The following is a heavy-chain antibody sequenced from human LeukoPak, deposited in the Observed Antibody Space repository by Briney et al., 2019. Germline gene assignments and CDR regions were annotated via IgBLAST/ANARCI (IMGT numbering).Heavy chain of an antibody. D-gene: IGHD5-12*01. CDR2: ISYDGSNK. J-gene: IGHJ4*02. CDR3: ARASEKGTVYSGYAY. Sequence: PGRSLRLSCAASGFTFSSYAMHWVRQAPGKGLEWVAVISYDGSNKYYADSVKGRFTISRDNSKNTLYLQMNSLRAEDTAVYYCARASEKGTVYSGYAYWGQGTLVTVSS. CDR1: GFTFSSYA. V-gene: IGHV3-30*04.